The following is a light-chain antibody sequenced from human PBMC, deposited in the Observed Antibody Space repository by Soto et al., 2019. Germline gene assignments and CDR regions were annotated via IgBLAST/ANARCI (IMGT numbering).Light chain of an antibody. V-gene: IGLV2-14*01. CDR2: DVT. J-gene: IGLJ2*01. CDR3: SSYTSTITLI. CDR1: SSDVGGYNF. Sequence: QSALTQPASVSGSPGQSITISCAGTSSDVGGYNFVSWYQQHPGKAPKLMIYDVTNRPSGVSNRFSGSKSGNTASLTISGLQPEDEADYYCSSYTSTITLIFGGGTKLTVL.